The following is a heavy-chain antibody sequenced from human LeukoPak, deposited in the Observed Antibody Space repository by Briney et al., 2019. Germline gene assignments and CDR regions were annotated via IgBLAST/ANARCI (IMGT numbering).Heavy chain of an antibody. CDR2: ISGSASST. V-gene: IGHV3-23*01. J-gene: IGHJ4*02. CDR3: ASNWAYDYVVQSY. D-gene: IGHD3-16*01. CDR1: GFTFSSYA. Sequence: GGSLRLSCAASGFTFSSYAMIWVRQDPGTGLEWVSAISGSASSTYYADCVKGRFTISRDNSKSTLYLQMNSLKAEDTAVYYCASNWAYDYVVQSYWGQGTLVTVSS.